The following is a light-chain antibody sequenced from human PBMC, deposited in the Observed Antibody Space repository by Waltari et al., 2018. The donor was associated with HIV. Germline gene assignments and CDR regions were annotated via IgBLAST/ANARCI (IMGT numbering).Light chain of an antibody. CDR1: QSILNH. Sequence: DIQVTQSPSSLSASIGDRITITCRASQSILNHLNWFKQKPGTAPQLLIYAGSFLPRGVPSRFRGSVSGTLFTLTISGVQPDDIALYYCQQTYMFPLNFGRGTTVDL. V-gene: IGKV1-39*01. CDR3: QQTYMFPLN. J-gene: IGKJ3*01. CDR2: AGS.